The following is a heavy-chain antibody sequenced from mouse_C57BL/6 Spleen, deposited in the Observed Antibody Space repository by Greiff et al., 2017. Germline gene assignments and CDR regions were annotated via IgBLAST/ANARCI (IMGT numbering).Heavy chain of an antibody. CDR1: GFSFNTYA. CDR2: IRSKSNNYAT. Sequence: EVKLVESGGGLVQPKGSLKLSCAASGFSFNTYAMNWVRQAPGKGLEWVARIRSKSNNYATYYADSVKGRFTISRDDSESMLYLQMNNLKTEDTAMYYCVRGDGFAYWGQGTLVTVSA. J-gene: IGHJ3*01. CDR3: VRGDGFAY. V-gene: IGHV10-1*01.